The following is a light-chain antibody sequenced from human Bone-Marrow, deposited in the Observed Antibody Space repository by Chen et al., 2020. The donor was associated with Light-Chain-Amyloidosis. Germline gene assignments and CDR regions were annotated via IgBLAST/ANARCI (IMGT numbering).Light chain of an antibody. V-gene: IGLV3-25*03. Sequence: SYELTQPPSVSVSPGQTARITRPGDDLPTKYAYWYQQKPGQAPVLVIHRDTERPSGISERFSGGSSGTTATLTISGVQAEDEADYHCQAADSSGTYEVIVGGGTKLTVL. CDR1: DLPTKY. J-gene: IGLJ2*01. CDR2: RDT. CDR3: QAADSSGTYEVI.